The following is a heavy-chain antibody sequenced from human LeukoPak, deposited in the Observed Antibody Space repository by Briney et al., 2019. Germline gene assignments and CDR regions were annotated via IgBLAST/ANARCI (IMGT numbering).Heavy chain of an antibody. D-gene: IGHD3-16*01. CDR1: GGSFSGYY. J-gene: IGHJ4*02. CDR2: INHSGST. CDR3: ARAPGGIMITFGGFDY. V-gene: IGHV4-34*01. Sequence: PSETLSLTCAVYGGSFSGYYWSWIRQPPGKGLEWIGEINHSGSTNYNPSLKSRVTISVDTSKNQFSLKLSSVTAADTAVYYCARAPGGIMITFGGFDYWGQGTLVTVSS.